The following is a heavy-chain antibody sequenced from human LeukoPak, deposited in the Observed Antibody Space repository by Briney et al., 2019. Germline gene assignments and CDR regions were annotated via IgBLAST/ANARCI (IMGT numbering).Heavy chain of an antibody. Sequence: SQPLSLTYTVPVGSIRSNRYYCGWLRQPPGKDHELIGSIYYIGSTYYNPFIKSRVTISVDTSKNQFSLKLSFVTAADTAVYYCARRAHNSVYFDYWGQGTLVTVSS. V-gene: IGHV4-39*01. CDR3: ARRAHNSVYFDY. CDR2: IYYIGST. D-gene: IGHD5-24*01. J-gene: IGHJ4*02. CDR1: VGSIRSNRYY.